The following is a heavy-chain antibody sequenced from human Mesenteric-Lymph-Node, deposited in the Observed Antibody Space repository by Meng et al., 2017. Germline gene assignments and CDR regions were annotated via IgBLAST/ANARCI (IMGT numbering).Heavy chain of an antibody. J-gene: IGHJ4*02. Sequence: GESLKISCAASGFTFSSYWMSWVRQAPGKGLEWVSYISSSGSTIYYADSVKGRFTISRDNAKNSLYLQMNSLRAEDTAVYYCTRLSGYVDSNWGQGTLVTVSS. CDR2: ISSSGSTI. CDR3: TRLSGYVDSN. V-gene: IGHV3-48*04. D-gene: IGHD5-12*01. CDR1: GFTFSSYW.